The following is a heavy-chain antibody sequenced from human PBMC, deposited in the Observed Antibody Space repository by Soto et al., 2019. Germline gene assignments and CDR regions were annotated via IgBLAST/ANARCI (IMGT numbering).Heavy chain of an antibody. CDR3: ARGGSSSSPLDY. CDR1: GYTFISYG. CDR2: ISAYNGKT. V-gene: IGHV1-18*01. D-gene: IGHD6-13*01. J-gene: IGHJ4*02. Sequence: QIQLVQSGVEVKKPGASVKVSCKASGYTFISYGISWVRQAPGQGIEWMGWISAYNGKTNYAQKFQRRVTMSTDTFTSTSYMEMRSLISDDTAVYYCARGGSSSSPLDYWGQGAVVTVSS.